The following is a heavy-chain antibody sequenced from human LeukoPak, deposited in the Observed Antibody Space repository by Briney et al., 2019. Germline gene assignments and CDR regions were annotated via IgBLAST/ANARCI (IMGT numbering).Heavy chain of an antibody. V-gene: IGHV3-30-3*01. CDR1: GFSFSDYV. J-gene: IGHJ4*02. CDR2: ISKDGGTK. D-gene: IGHD5-18*01. CDR3: ARSGYSYGREGYFDY. Sequence: PGRSLRLSCAASGFSFSDYVIHWVRQAPGKGLDWVAVISKDGGTKYYADSVKGRLTISRDNSKNMLYLQMNSLRPEDTAVYYCARSGYSYGREGYFDYWGQGTLVTVSS.